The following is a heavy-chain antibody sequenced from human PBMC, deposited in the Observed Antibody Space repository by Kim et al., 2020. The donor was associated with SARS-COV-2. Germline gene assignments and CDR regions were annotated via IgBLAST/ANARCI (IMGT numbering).Heavy chain of an antibody. Sequence: SETLSLTCTVSGGSISSYYWSWIRQPPGKGLEWIGYIYSSGSTNYNPSLKSRVTISVDTSKNQFSLKMSSVTSADTAVYYCARGQLWLDYWGQGTLVTVSS. D-gene: IGHD5-18*01. CDR1: GGSISSYY. CDR3: ARGQLWLDY. J-gene: IGHJ4*02. CDR2: IYSSGST. V-gene: IGHV4-59*01.